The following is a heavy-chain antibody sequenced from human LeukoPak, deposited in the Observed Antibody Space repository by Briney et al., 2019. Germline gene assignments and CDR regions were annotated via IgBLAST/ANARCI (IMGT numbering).Heavy chain of an antibody. CDR1: GGSFSGYY. D-gene: IGHD2-21*02. J-gene: IGHJ3*02. V-gene: IGHV4-34*01. CDR2: INHSGST. Sequence: PSETLSLTCAVYGGSFSGYYWSWIRQPPGKGLEWIGEINHSGSTNYNPSLKSRVTISVDTSKNQFSLKLSSVTAADTAVYYCARAGAYCGGDCPNDIWGQGTMVTVSS. CDR3: ARAGAYCGGDCPNDI.